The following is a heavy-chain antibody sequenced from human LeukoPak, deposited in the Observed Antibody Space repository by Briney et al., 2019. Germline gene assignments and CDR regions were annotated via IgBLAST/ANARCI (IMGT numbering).Heavy chain of an antibody. CDR1: GFTFSSYW. J-gene: IGHJ4*02. CDR3: ARESLGDGYNLDY. D-gene: IGHD5-24*01. CDR2: INSDGSST. V-gene: IGHV3-74*01. Sequence: PGGSLRPSYAASGFTFSSYWMHWVRQAPGKGLVWVSRINSDGSSTSYADSVKGRFTISRDNAKNTLYLQMNSLRAEDTAVYYCARESLGDGYNLDYWGQGTLVTVSS.